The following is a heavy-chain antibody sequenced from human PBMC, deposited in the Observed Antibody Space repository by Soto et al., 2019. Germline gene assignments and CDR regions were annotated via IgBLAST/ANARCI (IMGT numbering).Heavy chain of an antibody. D-gene: IGHD6-13*01. CDR1: GYTFTGYY. CDR2: INPNSGGT. CDR3: ARANSCLSKGAAAGTTLGY. Sequence: ASVKVSCKASGYTFTGYYMHWVRQAPGQGLEWMGWINPNSGGTNYAQKFQGRVTMTRDTSISTAYMELSRLRSDDTAVYYCARANSCLSKGAAAGTTLGYWGQGTLVPVSS. J-gene: IGHJ4*02. V-gene: IGHV1-2*02.